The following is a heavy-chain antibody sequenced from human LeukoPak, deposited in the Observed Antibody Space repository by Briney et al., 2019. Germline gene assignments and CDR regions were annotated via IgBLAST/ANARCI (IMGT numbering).Heavy chain of an antibody. CDR3: ARRPLQLVRPSLEASDGFDY. D-gene: IGHD1-1*01. J-gene: IGHJ4*02. V-gene: IGHV4-39*01. CDR2: IYYSGST. Sequence: SETLSLTCTVSGGSLNSSSYYWGWIRQPPGKGLEWIGSIYYSGSTYYNPSLKSRVTISVDTSKNQFSLKLSSVTAADTAVYYCARRPLQLVRPSLEASDGFDYWGQGTLVTVSS. CDR1: GGSLNSSSYY.